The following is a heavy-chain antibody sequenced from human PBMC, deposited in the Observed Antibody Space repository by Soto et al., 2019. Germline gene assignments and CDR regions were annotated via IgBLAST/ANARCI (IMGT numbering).Heavy chain of an antibody. CDR3: ARAPVSSMIPYYFDY. J-gene: IGHJ4*02. D-gene: IGHD3-22*01. V-gene: IGHV3-30-3*01. CDR2: ISYDGSNK. CDR1: GFTFSSYA. Sequence: VGSLRLSCAASGFTFSSYAMHWVRQAPGKGLEWVAVISYDGSNKYYADSVKGRFTISRDNSKNTLYLQMNSLRAEDTAVYYCARAPVSSMIPYYFDYWGQGTLVTVSS.